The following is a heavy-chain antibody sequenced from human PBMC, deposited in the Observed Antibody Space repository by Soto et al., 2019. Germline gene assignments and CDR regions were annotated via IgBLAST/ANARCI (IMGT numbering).Heavy chain of an antibody. Sequence: VRMVESGGGLVKPGMSLRLSCAASGFSFADHAMHWVRQGPAKGLEWVSGISWNSGDKDYGESVKGRFVISRDNGKKSLDLQMNSLRPEDTAVYYCVRGRGPMNRGYFFSWGRGTLVTVST. J-gene: IGHJ5*02. D-gene: IGHD1-26*01. CDR3: VRGRGPMNRGYFFS. V-gene: IGHV3-9*01. CDR2: ISWNSGDK. CDR1: GFSFADHA.